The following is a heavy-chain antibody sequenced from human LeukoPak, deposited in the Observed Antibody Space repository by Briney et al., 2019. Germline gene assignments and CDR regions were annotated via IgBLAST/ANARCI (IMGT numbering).Heavy chain of an antibody. D-gene: IGHD3-22*01. Sequence: SVKVSCKASGGTFSSYAISWVRQAPGQGLEWMGGIIPIFSTANYAQKFRGRVTITADKSTSTAYMELSSLRSEDTAVYYCARDLVSFSSGYYYYYYGMDVWGQGTTVTVSS. CDR2: IIPIFSTA. CDR1: GGTFSSYA. J-gene: IGHJ6*02. V-gene: IGHV1-69*06. CDR3: ARDLVSFSSGYYYYYYGMDV.